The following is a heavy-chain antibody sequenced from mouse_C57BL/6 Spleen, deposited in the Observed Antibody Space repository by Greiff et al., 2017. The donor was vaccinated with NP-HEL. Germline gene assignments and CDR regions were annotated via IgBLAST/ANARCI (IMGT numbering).Heavy chain of an antibody. CDR3: ARTVVGKDYYAMDY. J-gene: IGHJ4*01. CDR2: IYPGDGDT. V-gene: IGHV1-80*01. CDR1: GYAFSSYW. Sequence: QVQLQQSGAELVKPGASVKISCKASGYAFSSYWMNWVKQRPGKGLEWIGQIYPGDGDTNYNGKFKGKATLTADKSSSTAYMQLSSLTSEDSAVYYCARTVVGKDYYAMDYWGQGTSVTVSS. D-gene: IGHD1-1*01.